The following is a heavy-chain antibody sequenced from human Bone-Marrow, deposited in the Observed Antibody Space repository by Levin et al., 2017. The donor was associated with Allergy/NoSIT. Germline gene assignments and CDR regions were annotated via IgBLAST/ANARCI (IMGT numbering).Heavy chain of an antibody. CDR3: ARGAGYVEMATKFGYFDL. CDR1: GFTFSSYS. CDR2: ISSSSSYI. J-gene: IGHJ2*01. D-gene: IGHD5-24*01. V-gene: IGHV3-21*01. Sequence: GGSLRLSCAASGFTFSSYSMNWVRQAPGKGLEWVSSISSSSSYIYYADSVKGRFTISRDNAKNSLYLQMNSLRAEDTAVYYCARGAGYVEMATKFGYFDLWGRGTLVTVSS.